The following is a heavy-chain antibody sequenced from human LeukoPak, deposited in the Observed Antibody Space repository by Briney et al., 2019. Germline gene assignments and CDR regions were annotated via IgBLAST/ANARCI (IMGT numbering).Heavy chain of an antibody. D-gene: IGHD3-3*01. V-gene: IGHV3-21*01. CDR2: ISSSSSYI. CDR3: ASFTIFGVAYLQ. CDR1: GFTFSSYS. J-gene: IGHJ4*02. Sequence: PGGSPRLSCAASGFTFSSYSMNWVRQAPGKGLEWVSSISSSSSYIYYADSVKGRFTISRDNAKNSLYLQMNSLRAEDTAVYYCASFTIFGVAYLQWGQGTLVTVSS.